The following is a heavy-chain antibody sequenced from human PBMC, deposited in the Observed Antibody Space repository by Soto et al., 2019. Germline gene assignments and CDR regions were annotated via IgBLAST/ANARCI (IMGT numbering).Heavy chain of an antibody. D-gene: IGHD1-26*01. CDR2: TSGSGGSI. V-gene: IGHV3-23*01. Sequence: GGSLRLSCAASGFTFSNYVMSWVRQAPGKGLEWVSLTSGSGGSIYYADFVKGRFTISRDNSKNTLYLQMNSLRAEDTAVYYCARYPTASYYFDYWGQGTLVTVSS. J-gene: IGHJ4*02. CDR3: ARYPTASYYFDY. CDR1: GFTFSNYV.